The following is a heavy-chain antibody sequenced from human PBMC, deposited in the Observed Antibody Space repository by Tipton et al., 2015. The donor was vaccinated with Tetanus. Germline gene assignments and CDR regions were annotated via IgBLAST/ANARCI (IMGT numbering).Heavy chain of an antibody. J-gene: IGHJ5*02. CDR3: AKDWIESNWFDP. Sequence: SLRLSCAASGFTFSSYAMSWVRQAPGKGLEWVSGISGSGGSTYHADSVKGRFTISRDNSKSTLYLQMDSLRAEDTAVYYCAKDWIESNWFDPWGQGTLVTVSS. CDR2: ISGSGGST. V-gene: IGHV3-23*01. D-gene: IGHD2-2*03. CDR1: GFTFSSYA.